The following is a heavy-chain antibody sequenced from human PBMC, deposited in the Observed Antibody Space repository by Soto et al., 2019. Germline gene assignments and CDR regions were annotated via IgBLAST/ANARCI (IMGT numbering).Heavy chain of an antibody. CDR3: ARAYRRNRLSY. J-gene: IGHJ1*01. D-gene: IGHD2-2*01. Sequence: SETLSLTCTVSGGSISSYYWSWIRQPPGKGLEWIGYIYYSGSTNYNPSLKSRVTISVDTSKNQFSLRLSSVTAADTAVYYCARAYRRNRLSYWGQGTLVTVSS. V-gene: IGHV4-59*01. CDR2: IYYSGST. CDR1: GGSISSYY.